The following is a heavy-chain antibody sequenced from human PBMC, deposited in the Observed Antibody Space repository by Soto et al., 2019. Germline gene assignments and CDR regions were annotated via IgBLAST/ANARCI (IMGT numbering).Heavy chain of an antibody. CDR3: AREDRDRETGLVPAAIDGMDV. J-gene: IGHJ6*02. Sequence: QVQLVQSGAEVKKPGSSVKVSCKASGGTFSRYSITWVRQAPGHGLEWIGRIIPIFGIASYAQKFQGRVTLTADESTSTAYMALSSLSSDDTAVYYCAREDRDRETGLVPAAIDGMDVWGQGTTVTVSS. D-gene: IGHD2-2*01. V-gene: IGHV1-69*08. CDR1: GGTFSRYS. CDR2: IIPIFGIA.